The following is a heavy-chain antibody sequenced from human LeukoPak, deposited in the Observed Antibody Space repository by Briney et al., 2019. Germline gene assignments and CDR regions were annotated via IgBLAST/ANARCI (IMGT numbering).Heavy chain of an antibody. V-gene: IGHV3-30-3*01. CDR2: MSHDGSNK. D-gene: IGHD5-18*01. Sequence: GGSLRLSCATSGFTFSNAWMSWVRQAPGKGLEWVAVMSHDGSNKYYADSVKGRFTISRDNSKNTLYLEMNSLRDEDTAVYYCARDSKLSFDSWGQGTLVTVSS. J-gene: IGHJ4*02. CDR3: ARDSKLSFDS. CDR1: GFTFSNAW.